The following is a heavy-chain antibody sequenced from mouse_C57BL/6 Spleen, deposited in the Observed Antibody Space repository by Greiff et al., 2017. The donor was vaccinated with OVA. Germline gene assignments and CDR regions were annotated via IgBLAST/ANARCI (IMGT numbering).Heavy chain of an antibody. CDR2: IDPSDSYT. J-gene: IGHJ2*01. CDR1: GYTFTSYW. D-gene: IGHD2-4*01. V-gene: IGHV1-50*01. Sequence: QVQLQQPGAELVKPGASVKLSCKASGYTFTSYWMQWVKQRPGQGLEWIGEIDPSDSYTNYNQKFKGKATLTVDTSSSTAYMQLSSLTAEDSAVYYCARYAEDYDGGDYWGQGTTLTVSS. CDR3: ARYAEDYDGGDY.